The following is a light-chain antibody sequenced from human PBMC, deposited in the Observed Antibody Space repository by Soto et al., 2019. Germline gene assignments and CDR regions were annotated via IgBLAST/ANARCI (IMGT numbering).Light chain of an antibody. Sequence: DIQLTQSPAFLSASVGDKVTITCRVSQGISTYLAWYQQKPGKAPNLLIYSASTLQSGVPSRFSGSGSGTXXXXXXXXXXPXDFATYFXXQINSYPVTFGGGTKVEIK. CDR1: QGISTY. J-gene: IGKJ4*01. CDR3: XQINSYPVT. V-gene: IGKV1-9*01. CDR2: SAS.